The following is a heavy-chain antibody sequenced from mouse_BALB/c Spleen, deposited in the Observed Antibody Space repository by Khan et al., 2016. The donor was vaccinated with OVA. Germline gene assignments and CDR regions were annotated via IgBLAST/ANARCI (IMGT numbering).Heavy chain of an antibody. J-gene: IGHJ3*01. D-gene: IGHD1-1*01. CDR1: GYTFTSYV. CDR3: LRSLYYYGSSYEEFAY. V-gene: IGHV1S136*01. Sequence: EVQLQESGPELVKPGASVKMSCKASGYTFTSYVMHWVKQKPGQGLEWIGYISPNNDGSKYNEKFRSKATLTSDKSSSTAYMELSSLTSEDDAVMYLLRSLYYYGSSYEEFAYWGQGTLVTVSA. CDR2: ISPNNDGS.